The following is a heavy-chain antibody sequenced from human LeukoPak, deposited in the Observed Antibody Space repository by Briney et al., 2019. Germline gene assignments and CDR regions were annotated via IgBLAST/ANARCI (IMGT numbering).Heavy chain of an antibody. CDR2: IYSSGYT. CDR1: SGAIRSHY. CDR3: ARGEHSVDS. V-gene: IGHV4-4*07. Sequence: SETLSLTCTVSSGAIRSHYWNWIRQPAGKGLEWIGRIYSSGYTNDNPSLKSRITMSVDMSKNQFTLRLNSVTAADTAVYYCARGEHSVDSWGQGTLVTVSS. D-gene: IGHD1/OR15-1a*01. J-gene: IGHJ4*02.